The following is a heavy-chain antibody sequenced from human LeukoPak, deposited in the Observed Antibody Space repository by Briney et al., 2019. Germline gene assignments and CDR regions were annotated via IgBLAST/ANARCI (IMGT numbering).Heavy chain of an antibody. CDR3: AGTYYDFWSGFRYFDL. CDR1: GGSISSGDYY. V-gene: IGHV4-30-4*01. J-gene: IGHJ2*01. CDR2: IYYSGST. D-gene: IGHD3-3*01. Sequence: SQTLSLTCTVSGGSISSGDYYWSWIRQPPGKGLEWIGYIYYSGSTYYNPFLKSRVTISVDRSKNQFSLKLSSVTAADTAVYYCAGTYYDFWSGFRYFDLWGRGTLVTVSS.